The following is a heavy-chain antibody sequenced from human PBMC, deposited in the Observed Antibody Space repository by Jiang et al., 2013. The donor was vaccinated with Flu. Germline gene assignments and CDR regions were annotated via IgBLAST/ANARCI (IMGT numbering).Heavy chain of an antibody. J-gene: IGHJ6*02. Sequence: VQLLESGGGVVQPGGSLRLSCAASGFTFSSYGMHWVRQAPGKGLEWVAFIRYDGSNKYYADSVKGRFTISRDNSKNTLYLQMNSLRAEDTAVYYCAKGTVAGTTVTSDGMDVWGQGTTVTVSS. CDR2: IRYDGSNK. D-gene: IGHD4-17*01. V-gene: IGHV3-30*02. CDR1: GFTFSSYG. CDR3: AKGTVAGTTVTSDGMDV.